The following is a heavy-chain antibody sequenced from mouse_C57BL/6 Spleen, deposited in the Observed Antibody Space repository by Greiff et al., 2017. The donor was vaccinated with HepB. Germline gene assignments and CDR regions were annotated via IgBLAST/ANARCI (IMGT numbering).Heavy chain of an antibody. CDR1: GFTFSSYA. Sequence: DVKLVESGGGLVKPGGSLKLSCAASGFTFSSYAMSWVRQTPEKRLEWVATISDGGSYTYYPDNVKGRFTISRDNAKNNLYLQMSHLKSEDTAMYYCAREWGMVTGAMDYWGQGTSVTVSS. CDR3: AREWGMVTGAMDY. J-gene: IGHJ4*01. CDR2: ISDGGSYT. V-gene: IGHV5-4*01. D-gene: IGHD2-2*01.